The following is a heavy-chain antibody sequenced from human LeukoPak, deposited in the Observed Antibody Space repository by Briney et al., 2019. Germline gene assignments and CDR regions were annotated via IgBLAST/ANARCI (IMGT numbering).Heavy chain of an antibody. V-gene: IGHV3-23*01. Sequence: GGSLRLSCAASRFSFSNHSMNWVRQAPGKGLEWVSAISGSGGSTYYADSVKGRFTISRDNSKNTLYLQMNSLRAEDTAVYYCAKALGIAVAGPSRYYYYYGMDVWGQGTTVTVSS. CDR1: RFSFSNHS. D-gene: IGHD6-19*01. CDR2: ISGSGGST. CDR3: AKALGIAVAGPSRYYYYYGMDV. J-gene: IGHJ6*02.